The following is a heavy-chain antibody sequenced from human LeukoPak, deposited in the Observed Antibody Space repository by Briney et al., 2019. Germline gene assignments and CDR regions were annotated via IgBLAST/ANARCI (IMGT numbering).Heavy chain of an antibody. V-gene: IGHV4-59*01. CDR2: IYYSGST. CDR3: ARVNILTGSFFDY. J-gene: IGHJ4*02. Sequence: SETLSFTCTVSGGSISSYYWSWIRQPPGKGLEWIGYIYYSGSTNYNPSLKSRVTISVDTSKNQFSLKLSSVTAADTAVYYCARVNILTGSFFDYWGQGTLVTVSS. CDR1: GGSISSYY. D-gene: IGHD3-9*01.